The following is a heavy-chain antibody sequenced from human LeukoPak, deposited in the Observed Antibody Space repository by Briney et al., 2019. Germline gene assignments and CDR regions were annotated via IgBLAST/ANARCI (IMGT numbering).Heavy chain of an antibody. D-gene: IGHD6-13*01. J-gene: IGHJ4*02. CDR1: GFTFSSYA. Sequence: GGSLRLSCAASGFTFSSYAMSWVGEAPRNGLEWFSAISGSSGSTYYADSVKGRFTISRDNSKSTLYLQMNTLRAEDTAVYYCAKGEGSSSVPDYWGQGTLVTVSS. CDR3: AKGEGSSSVPDY. CDR2: ISGSSGST. V-gene: IGHV3-23*01.